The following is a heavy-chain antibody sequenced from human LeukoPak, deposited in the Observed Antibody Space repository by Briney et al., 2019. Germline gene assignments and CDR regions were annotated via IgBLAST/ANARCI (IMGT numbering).Heavy chain of an antibody. CDR2: ISTSSIYI. Sequence: PEGSLRLSCAASGFTFSSYNMNWVRQAPGKGLEWVSCISTSSIYIYNADSVKGRFTISRDNAKNSLYLQMNSLRAEDTAVYYCARDQDWNDRGGLDYWGQEPWSPSPQ. V-gene: IGHV3-21*01. D-gene: IGHD1-1*01. J-gene: IGHJ4*01. CDR3: ARDQDWNDRGGLDY. CDR1: GFTFSSYN.